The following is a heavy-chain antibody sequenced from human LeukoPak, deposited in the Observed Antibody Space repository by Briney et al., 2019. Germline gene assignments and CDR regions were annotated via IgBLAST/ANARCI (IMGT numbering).Heavy chain of an antibody. D-gene: IGHD3-9*01. CDR2: ISGRGGRT. Sequence: GGSLRLSCAASGFPFTTYAMSWVRQAPGKGLEWVSAISGRGGRTYYADSVKGRFTISRDNSENTLYLQMNRLRADDTAIYYCAKSTWFDYFDYWGQGTLVTVSS. J-gene: IGHJ4*02. CDR3: AKSTWFDYFDY. CDR1: GFPFTTYA. V-gene: IGHV3-23*01.